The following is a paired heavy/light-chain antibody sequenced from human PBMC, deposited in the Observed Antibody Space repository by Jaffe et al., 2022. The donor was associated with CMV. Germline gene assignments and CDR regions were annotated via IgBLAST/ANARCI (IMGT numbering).Heavy chain of an antibody. Sequence: QVQLVESGGGVVQPGRSLRLSCAASGFTFSSYGMHWVRQAPGKGLEWVAVIWYDGSNKYYADSVKGRFTISRDNSKNTLYLQMNSLRAEDTAVYYCARDLSGEAAADTYYYYGMDVWGQGTTVTVSS. CDR1: GFTFSSYG. V-gene: IGHV3-33*01. CDR3: ARDLSGEAAADTYYYYGMDV. CDR2: IWYDGSNK. D-gene: IGHD6-13*01. J-gene: IGHJ6*02.
Light chain of an antibody. V-gene: IGLV3-25*03. CDR3: QSADSSGTIGV. CDR1: ALPKQY. Sequence: SYELTQPPSVSVSPGQTARITCSGDALPKQYAYWYQQKPGQAPVLVIYKDSERPSGIPERFSGSSSGTTVTLTISGVQAEDEADYYCQSADSSGTIGVFGGGTKLTVL. J-gene: IGLJ3*02. CDR2: KDS.